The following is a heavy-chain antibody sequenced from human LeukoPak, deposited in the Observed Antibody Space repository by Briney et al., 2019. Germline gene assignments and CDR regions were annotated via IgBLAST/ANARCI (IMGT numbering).Heavy chain of an antibody. CDR3: ARALALAF. V-gene: IGHV1-8*03. J-gene: IGHJ4*02. D-gene: IGHD6-13*01. CDR2: VNPKSGKI. CDR1: GYTFSTYD. Sequence: ASVKVSCKASGYTFSTYDINWVRQASGQGLEWMGGVNPKSGKIGYARKFQGRLTITTNTSISTAYMELNSLTSEDTAVYYCARALALAFWGEGTLSASPQ.